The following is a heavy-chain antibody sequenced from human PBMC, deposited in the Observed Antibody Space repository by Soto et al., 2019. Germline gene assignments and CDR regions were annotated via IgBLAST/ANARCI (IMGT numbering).Heavy chain of an antibody. D-gene: IGHD1-1*01. CDR1: GFPFNNYA. CDR3: AKDRKYTRDQFHN. J-gene: IGHJ4*02. V-gene: IGHV3-23*01. CDR2: ISANGQGI. Sequence: GGSLRLSCAASGFPFNNYAMSWVRQSPGKGLEWVSAISANGQGIYYADSVKGRFIISRDSSKNTVFLHMDSLTAEDTAVYYCAKDRKYTRDQFHNWGQGTLVTVSS.